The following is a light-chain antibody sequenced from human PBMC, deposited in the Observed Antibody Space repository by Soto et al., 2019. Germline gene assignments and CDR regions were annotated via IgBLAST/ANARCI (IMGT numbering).Light chain of an antibody. V-gene: IGLV2-14*01. CDR3: SSYTPSNTRQIV. Sequence: QSVLTQPASVSGSPGQSITISCTGTSSYVGGYNYVSWYQQHPGKAPKFMIYDVSNRPSGVSNRFSGSKFGNTASLTISGLQAEDEADYYCSSYTPSNTRQIVFGTGTKVTVL. CDR2: DVS. J-gene: IGLJ1*01. CDR1: SSYVGGYNY.